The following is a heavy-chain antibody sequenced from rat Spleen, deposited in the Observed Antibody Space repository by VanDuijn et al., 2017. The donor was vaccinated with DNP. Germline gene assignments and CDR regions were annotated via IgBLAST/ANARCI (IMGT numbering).Heavy chain of an antibody. J-gene: IGHJ2*01. D-gene: IGHD5-1*01. CDR3: ARQGGSSDFDY. CDR1: GFTFSDYN. CDR2: ISYDGSST. Sequence: EVQLVESGGGLVQPGRSLKLSCAASGFTFSDYNMAWVRQAPKKGLEWVATISYDGSSTYYRDSVKGRFTVSRDNAKSTLYLQMDSLRAEDTATYYCARQGGSSDFDYWGQGVMVTVS. V-gene: IGHV5-7*01.